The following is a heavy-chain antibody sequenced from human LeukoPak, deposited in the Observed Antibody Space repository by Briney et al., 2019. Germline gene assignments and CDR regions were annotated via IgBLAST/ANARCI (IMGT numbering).Heavy chain of an antibody. J-gene: IGHJ4*02. CDR3: ARLGSSGSPIDY. D-gene: IGHD1-26*01. Sequence: GASVKVSCKASGGTFSSYAISWVRQAPGQGLEWMGGIIPIFGTANYAQKFQGRVTITADESTSTAYMELSSLRSEDTAVYYCARLGSSGSPIDYWGQGTLVTVSS. V-gene: IGHV1-69*13. CDR2: IIPIFGTA. CDR1: GGTFSSYA.